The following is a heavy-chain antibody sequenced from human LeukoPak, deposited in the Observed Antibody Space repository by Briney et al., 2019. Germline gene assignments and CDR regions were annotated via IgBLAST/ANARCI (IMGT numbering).Heavy chain of an antibody. V-gene: IGHV3-74*01. CDR1: GFTFSSYW. CDR3: ARSKNYDFWSGTYYYYYGMDV. J-gene: IGHJ6*02. Sequence: GGSLRLSCAASGFTFSSYWMHWVRHAPGKGLVWVSRINSDGSSTSYADSVKGRFTISRDNAKNTLYLQMNSLRAEDTAVYYCARSKNYDFWSGTYYYYYGMDVWGQGTTVTVSS. CDR2: INSDGSST. D-gene: IGHD3-3*01.